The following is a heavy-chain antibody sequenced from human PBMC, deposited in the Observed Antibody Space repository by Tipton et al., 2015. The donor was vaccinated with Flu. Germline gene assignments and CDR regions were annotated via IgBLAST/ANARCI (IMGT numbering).Heavy chain of an antibody. J-gene: IGHJ4*02. CDR1: EFTFSSYW. D-gene: IGHD4-17*01. CDR3: AKAIDYGPSYYFDY. Sequence: SLRLSCTASEFTFSSYWMSWVRQAPGKGLEWVAKIKQDGSEKYYVASVKGRFTISRDNAKNSLYLQMNSLRVEDTALYYCAKAIDYGPSYYFDYWGQGTLVTVSS. CDR2: IKQDGSEK. V-gene: IGHV3-7*03.